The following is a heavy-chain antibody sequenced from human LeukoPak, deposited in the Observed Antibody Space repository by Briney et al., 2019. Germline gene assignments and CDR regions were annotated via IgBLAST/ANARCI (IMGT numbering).Heavy chain of an antibody. CDR2: IYYSGST. Sequence: SETLSLTCTVPGGSIISSSYYWGWIRQPPGKGLEWIGSIYYSGSTYYNPSLKSRVTISVDTSKNQFSLNLSSVTAADTAMYYCSRGRSARGGFDYWGQGTLVTVSS. J-gene: IGHJ4*02. V-gene: IGHV4-39*07. CDR1: GGSIISSSYY. CDR3: SRGRSARGGFDY.